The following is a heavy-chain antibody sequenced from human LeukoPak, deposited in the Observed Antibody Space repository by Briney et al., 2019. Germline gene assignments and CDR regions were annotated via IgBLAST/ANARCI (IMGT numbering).Heavy chain of an antibody. D-gene: IGHD6-25*01. Sequence: ASVKVSCKASGYTFTGYYMHWVRQAPGQGLEWMGWINPNSGGTNYAQKFQGRVTMTRDTSTSTVYMELSSLRSEDTAVYYCARAARGDWFDPWGQGTLVTVSS. CDR2: INPNSGGT. CDR3: ARAARGDWFDP. CDR1: GYTFTGYY. J-gene: IGHJ5*02. V-gene: IGHV1-2*02.